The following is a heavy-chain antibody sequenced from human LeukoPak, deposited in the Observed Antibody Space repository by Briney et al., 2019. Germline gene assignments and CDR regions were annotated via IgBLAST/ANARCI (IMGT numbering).Heavy chain of an antibody. CDR2: INHSGST. CDR1: GGSFSGYY. CDR3: ARGGSYYYGSGSYFSGFGY. V-gene: IGHV4-34*01. D-gene: IGHD3-10*01. Sequence: ETLSLTCAVYGGSFSGYYWSWIRQPPGKGLEWIGEINHSGSTNYNPSLKSRVTISVDTSKNQFALKLSSVTAADTAVYYCARGGSYYYGSGSYFSGFGYWGQGTLVTVSS. J-gene: IGHJ4*02.